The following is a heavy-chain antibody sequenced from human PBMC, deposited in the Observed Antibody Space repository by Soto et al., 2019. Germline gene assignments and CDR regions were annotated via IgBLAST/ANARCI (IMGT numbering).Heavy chain of an antibody. Sequence: QVHLVQSGAEVKKPGASVKVSCKASGYTFTDYYMHWVRQAPGQGLEWMGWINPNSGATSYAQRFQGRVTMTRDTSISTAYMELSRLTSDDTVVYYCAREGGDIVQMVYALPWYWGQGTLVTVSS. J-gene: IGHJ4*02. CDR1: GYTFTDYY. D-gene: IGHD2-8*01. CDR2: INPNSGAT. CDR3: AREGGDIVQMVYALPWY. V-gene: IGHV1-2*02.